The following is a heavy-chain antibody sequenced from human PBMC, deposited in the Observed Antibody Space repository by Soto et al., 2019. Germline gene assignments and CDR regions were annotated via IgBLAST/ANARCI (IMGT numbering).Heavy chain of an antibody. D-gene: IGHD2-15*01. CDR3: ASFFVRYGGNEDYYYGMDI. Sequence: GESLNISCQVSGYSFTSHCISWVRQMPRKGMEWMGRIDPSDSYTNYSPSFQGHVTISADKSISTAYLQWSSLKASDTAMYYCASFFVRYGGNEDYYYGMDIWGEGTTVTVYS. V-gene: IGHV5-10-1*01. J-gene: IGHJ6*04. CDR1: GYSFTSHC. CDR2: IDPSDSYT.